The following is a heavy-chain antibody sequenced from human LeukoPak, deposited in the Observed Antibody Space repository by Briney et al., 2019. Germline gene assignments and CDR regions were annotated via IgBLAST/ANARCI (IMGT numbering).Heavy chain of an antibody. CDR1: GFTFSSYG. V-gene: IGHV3-30*18. CDR3: AKDSQKYCSGGSCYQSFDY. D-gene: IGHD2-15*01. CDR2: ISYDGSNK. J-gene: IGHJ4*02. Sequence: GGSLRLSCAASGFTFSSYGMHWVRQAPGKGLEWVAVISYDGSNKYYADSVKGRFTISRDNSKNTLYLQMNSLRAEDTAVYYCAKDSQKYCSGGSCYQSFDYWGQGTLVTVSS.